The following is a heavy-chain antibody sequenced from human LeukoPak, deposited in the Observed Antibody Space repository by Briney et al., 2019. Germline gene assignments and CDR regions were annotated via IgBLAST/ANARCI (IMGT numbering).Heavy chain of an antibody. D-gene: IGHD3-10*01. CDR1: GFTFRRYW. CDR2: IKSDGSST. J-gene: IGHJ4*02. Sequence: GGSLRLSCAVSGFTFRRYWMHWLRHAPGKGLVCVSSIKSDGSSTTYADSVKGRFTISRDNAENTLYLQMNSLRVEDTAVYYCARISTMVRHYWGQGTLVTVSS. CDR3: ARISTMVRHY. V-gene: IGHV3-74*03.